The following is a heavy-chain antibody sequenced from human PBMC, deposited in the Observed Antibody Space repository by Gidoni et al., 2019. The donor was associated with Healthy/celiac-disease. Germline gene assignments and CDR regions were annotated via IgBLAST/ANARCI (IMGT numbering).Heavy chain of an antibody. V-gene: IGHV3-23*01. J-gene: IGHJ4*02. CDR3: AKVSAGLFDY. D-gene: IGHD2-15*01. CDR2: ISGSGGST. CDR1: GFTFSTYA. Sequence: VQLLVSGGCFVQPGGSLSLSFAASGFTFSTYAMSWVRQAPGKGLEWVSAISGSGGSTYYADSVKGRFTISRDNSKNTLYLQMNSLRAEDTAVYYCAKVSAGLFDYWGQGTLVTVSS.